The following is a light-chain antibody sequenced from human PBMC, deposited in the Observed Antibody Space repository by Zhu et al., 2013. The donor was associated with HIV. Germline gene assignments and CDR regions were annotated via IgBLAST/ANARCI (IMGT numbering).Light chain of an antibody. J-gene: IGKJ1*01. Sequence: EVVMTQSSATLSVSPGERATLSCRASQSINSNLAWYQQKPGQAPRLLIYGASTRATGIPVRFSGSGSGTEFTLSISSLQSEDLAVYYCQQYNNWPGTFGQGTKVEFK. CDR3: QQYNNWPGT. CDR2: GAS. V-gene: IGKV3-15*01. CDR1: QSINSN.